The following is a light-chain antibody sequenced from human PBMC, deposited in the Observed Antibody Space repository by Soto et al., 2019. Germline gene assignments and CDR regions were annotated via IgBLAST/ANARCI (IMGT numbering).Light chain of an antibody. CDR3: SSYTRSSTLYV. CDR2: EVS. Sequence: QSALTQPASVSGSPGQSITISCTGTSSDVGGYNYVSWYQQHPGKAPKLMIYEVSNRPSGVSNRVSGSKSGNTASLTISGLQAEDEADYYCSSYTRSSTLYVFGTGTKLTVL. V-gene: IGLV2-14*01. J-gene: IGLJ1*01. CDR1: SSDVGGYNY.